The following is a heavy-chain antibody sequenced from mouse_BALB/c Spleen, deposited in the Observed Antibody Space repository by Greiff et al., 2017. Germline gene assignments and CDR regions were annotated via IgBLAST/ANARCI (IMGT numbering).Heavy chain of an antibody. V-gene: IGHV14-1*02. CDR2: IDPENGNT. Sequence: VQLQQSGAELVRPGALVKLSCKASGFNIKDYYMHWVKQRPEQGLEWIGWIDPENGNTIYDPKFQGKASITADTSSNTAYLQLSSLTSEDTAVYYCARYGNYALDYRGQGTTLTVSS. CDR1: GFNIKDYY. CDR3: ARYGNYALDY. J-gene: IGHJ2*01. D-gene: IGHD2-10*02.